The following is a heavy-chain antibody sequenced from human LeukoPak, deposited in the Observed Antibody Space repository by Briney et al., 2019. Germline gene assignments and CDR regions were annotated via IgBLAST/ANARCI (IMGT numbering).Heavy chain of an antibody. CDR3: VRQGASYGDYVWGYYYMDV. D-gene: IGHD4-17*01. CDR1: GGSFSDYY. J-gene: IGHJ6*03. CDR2: INHSGSA. Sequence: PSETLSLTCAVYGGSFSDYYWIWIRQSPGKGLEWLGQINHSGSANYNPSLKSRITISVDSSKNQFSPELTSVTAADTAVYYCVRQGASYGDYVWGYYYMDVWGRGTTVTVSS. V-gene: IGHV4-34*01.